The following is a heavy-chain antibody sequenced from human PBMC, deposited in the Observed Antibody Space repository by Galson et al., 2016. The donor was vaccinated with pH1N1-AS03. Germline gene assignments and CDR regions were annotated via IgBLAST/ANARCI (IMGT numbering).Heavy chain of an antibody. J-gene: IGHJ4*02. CDR3: AKDLHFYDSYYLDY. V-gene: IGHV3-23*01. D-gene: IGHD2/OR15-2a*01. Sequence: SLRLSCAASGFALSTCGMSWVRQAPGKGPEWVSATSSSGGSTYYAESVKGRFTISRDYSKNTVDLQMNSLRAEDTAVYYCAKDLHFYDSYYLDYWGRGTLVIVSS. CDR2: TSSSGGST. CDR1: GFALSTCG.